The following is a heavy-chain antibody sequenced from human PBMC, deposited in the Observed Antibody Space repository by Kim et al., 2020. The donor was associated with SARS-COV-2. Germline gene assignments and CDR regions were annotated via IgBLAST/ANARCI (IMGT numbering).Heavy chain of an antibody. V-gene: IGHV4-39*01. CDR1: GGSISSSSYY. CDR2: IYYSGST. CDR3: ARSGSCGGDCYPHYFD. Sequence: SETLSLTCTVSGGSISSSSYYWGWIRQPPGKGLEWIGSIYYSGSTYYNPSLKSRVSISVDTSKNQFSLKLSSVTAADTAVYYCARSGSCGGDCYPHYFD. D-gene: IGHD2-21*02. J-gene: IGHJ4*01.